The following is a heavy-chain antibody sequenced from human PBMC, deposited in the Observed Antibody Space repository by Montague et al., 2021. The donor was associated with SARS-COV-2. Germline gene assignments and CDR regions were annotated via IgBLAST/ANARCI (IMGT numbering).Heavy chain of an antibody. CDR2: ISYDGSNK. CDR3: ASSEGLTVVTGYYYGMDV. CDR1: GFTFTNYA. J-gene: IGHJ6*02. Sequence: SLSLSCAASGFTFTNYAMHWVRQAPGKGLEWVAVISYDGSNKYYVDSVKGRFTISRDNSKNTLYLQMNSLRAEDTAVCYCASSEGLTVVTGYYYGMDVWGQGTTVTVSS. D-gene: IGHD4-23*01. V-gene: IGHV3-30*04.